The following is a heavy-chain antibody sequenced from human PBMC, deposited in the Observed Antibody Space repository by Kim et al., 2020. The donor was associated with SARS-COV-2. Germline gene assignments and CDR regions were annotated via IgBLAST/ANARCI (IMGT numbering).Heavy chain of an antibody. CDR2: ISGSSTYK. Sequence: GGSLRLSCAASGFTFSDYYMTWIRQAPGQGLEWLSYISGSSTYKNYADSVKGRFTISRDNAKNSLYLQINNLRADDTAVYYCARLALAASGTFVYWGQGTLVIVSS. CDR1: GFTFSDYY. CDR3: ARLALAASGTFVY. V-gene: IGHV3-11*03. D-gene: IGHD6-13*01. J-gene: IGHJ4*02.